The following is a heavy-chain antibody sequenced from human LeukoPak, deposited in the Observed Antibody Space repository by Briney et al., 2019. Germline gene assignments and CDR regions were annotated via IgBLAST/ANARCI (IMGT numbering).Heavy chain of an antibody. CDR3: VRDQGGSSSH. D-gene: IGHD6-6*01. V-gene: IGHV3-7*01. J-gene: IGHJ4*02. Sequence: GGSLRLSCAASGFTFSSYWMSWVRQAPGKGLEWVAHIKQDGSEKYYVDSVKGRFTISRDNAKNSLYLQMKSLRAEDTAVYYCVRDQGGSSSHWGQGTLVTVSS. CDR1: GFTFSSYW. CDR2: IKQDGSEK.